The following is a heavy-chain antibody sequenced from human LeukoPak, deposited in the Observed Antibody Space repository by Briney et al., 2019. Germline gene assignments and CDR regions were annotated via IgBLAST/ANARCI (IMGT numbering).Heavy chain of an antibody. Sequence: PGGSLRLSCAASGFTFRTYAMNWVRQAPGKGLEWVAVISDDGSNKYYAESVKGQFTISRDNSKNTLYLQMNSLRAEDTAVYYCAKELRPNDYWGQGTLVTVSS. CDR2: ISDDGSNK. D-gene: IGHD2-15*01. CDR1: GFTFRTYA. V-gene: IGHV3-30*04. J-gene: IGHJ4*02. CDR3: AKELRPNDY.